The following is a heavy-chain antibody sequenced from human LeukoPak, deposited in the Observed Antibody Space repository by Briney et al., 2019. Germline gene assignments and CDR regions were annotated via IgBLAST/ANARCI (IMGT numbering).Heavy chain of an antibody. CDR2: INSRSSFI. J-gene: IGHJ5*01. CDR3: ARGFSTYYYDSSGYSYDWFDP. V-gene: IGHV3-21*01. CDR1: GFTFSSYS. Sequence: GGSLRLSCAAPGFTFSSYSMNWVRQAPGKGLQWVASINSRSSFIWYADSLKGRFTISRDNAKNSLFLQMNSLRAEDTAMYYCARGFSTYYYDSSGYSYDWFDPWGQGIQVIASS. D-gene: IGHD3-22*01.